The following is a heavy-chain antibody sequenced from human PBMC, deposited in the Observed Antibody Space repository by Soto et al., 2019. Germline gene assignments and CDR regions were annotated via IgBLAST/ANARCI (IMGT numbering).Heavy chain of an antibody. CDR1: GFSLSTSGVG. CDR3: THSGVTYYYGPGNDYAMNH. CDR2: IYGNDDK. J-gene: IGHJ4*02. Sequence: VSGPTLVNPTQTLTLTCTFSGFSLSTSGVGVGWIRQPPGKALECLALIYGNDDKRYSPSLKNRLTITKDTSKNQVVITMTNMDPVDTATYYCTHSGVTYYYGPGNDYAMNHWGQGTXVTVSS. D-gene: IGHD3-10*01. V-gene: IGHV2-5*01.